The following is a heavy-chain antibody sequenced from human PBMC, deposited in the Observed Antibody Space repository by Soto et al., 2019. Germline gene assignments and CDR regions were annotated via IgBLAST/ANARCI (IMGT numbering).Heavy chain of an antibody. D-gene: IGHD5-18*01. CDR1: GGSVSSGSYY. CDR2: IYYSGST. Sequence: QVQLQESGPGLVKPSETLSLTCTVSGGSVSSGSYYWTWIRQPPGKGLEWIGYIYYSGSTNYNPSLKSRVTISVDTSKNHFSLKLSSVTAADTAVYYCASVDTAMVTGYWGQGTLVTVSS. CDR3: ASVDTAMVTGY. V-gene: IGHV4-61*03. J-gene: IGHJ4*02.